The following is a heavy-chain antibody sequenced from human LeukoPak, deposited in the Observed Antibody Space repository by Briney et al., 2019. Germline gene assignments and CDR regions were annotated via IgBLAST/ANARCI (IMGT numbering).Heavy chain of an antibody. CDR2: MNPNSGNT. CDR1: GYTFTSYD. Sequence: ASVKVSCKASGYTFTSYDIKWVRQATGQGLEWMGWMNPNSGNTGYAQKFQGRVTMTRNTSISTAYMELSSLRSEDTAVYYCARCNRRYSSGWYGLAYWGQGTLVTVSS. CDR3: ARCNRRYSSGWYGLAY. V-gene: IGHV1-8*01. J-gene: IGHJ4*02. D-gene: IGHD6-19*01.